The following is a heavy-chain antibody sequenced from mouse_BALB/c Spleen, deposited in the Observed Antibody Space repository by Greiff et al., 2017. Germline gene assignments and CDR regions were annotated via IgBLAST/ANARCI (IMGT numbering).Heavy chain of an antibody. CDR2: INPSTGYT. V-gene: IGHV1-7*01. J-gene: IGHJ4*01. CDR1: GYTFTSYW. CDR3: ARSDYSYAMDY. Sequence: QVHVKQSGAELAKPGASVKMSCKASGYTFTSYWMHWVKQRPGQGLEWIGYINPSTGYTEYNQKFKDKATLTADKSSSTAYMQLSSLTSEDSAVYYCARSDYSYAMDYWGQGTSVTVSS.